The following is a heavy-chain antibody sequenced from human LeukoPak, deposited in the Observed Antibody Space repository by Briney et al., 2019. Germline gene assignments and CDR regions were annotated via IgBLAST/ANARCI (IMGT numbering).Heavy chain of an antibody. J-gene: IGHJ4*02. CDR2: IRYDGSNK. CDR3: AKDADIVVSSYFDY. CDR1: GFTFSSYG. Sequence: GGSLRLSCAASGFTFSSYGMHWVRQAPGKGLEWVAFIRYDGSNKYYADSVKGRFTISRDNSKNTLYLHVNSLRPEDTAVYYCAKDADIVVSSYFDYWGQGTLVTVSS. V-gene: IGHV3-30*02. D-gene: IGHD2-2*01.